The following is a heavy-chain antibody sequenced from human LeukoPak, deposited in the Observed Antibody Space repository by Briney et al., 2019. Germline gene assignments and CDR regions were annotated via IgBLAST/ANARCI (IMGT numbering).Heavy chain of an antibody. Sequence: GGSLRLSCVASGFTFSSYWMSWFRQAPGKGLEWVANIKEDGSEKYYADYVKGRFTISRDNAKNSLSLQMSSLRDEDTAVVYCARDLGYSSFDYWGQGTLVTVSS. D-gene: IGHD6-13*01. CDR3: ARDLGYSSFDY. CDR2: IKEDGSEK. J-gene: IGHJ4*02. V-gene: IGHV3-7*01. CDR1: GFTFSSYW.